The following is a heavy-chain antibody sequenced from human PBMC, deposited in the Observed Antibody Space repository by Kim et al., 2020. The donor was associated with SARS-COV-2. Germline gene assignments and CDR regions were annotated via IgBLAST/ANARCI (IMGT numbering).Heavy chain of an antibody. CDR3: AREGPLLWFGELPSRVFDY. V-gene: IGHV4-34*01. D-gene: IGHD3-10*01. Sequence: SRVTISVDTSKNQCSLKLSSVTAADTAVYYCAREGPLLWFGELPSRVFDYWGQGTLVTVSS. J-gene: IGHJ4*02.